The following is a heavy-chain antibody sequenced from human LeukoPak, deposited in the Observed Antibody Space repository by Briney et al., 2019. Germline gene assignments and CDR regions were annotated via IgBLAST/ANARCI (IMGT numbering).Heavy chain of an antibody. CDR1: GGSISRGDYY. CDR3: ARGYYYDSSGLDY. CDR2: IYYSGST. V-gene: IGHV4-30-4*08. D-gene: IGHD3-22*01. Sequence: SQTLSLTCTVPGGSISRGDYYCSWLRQPPGKGLEWIGYIYYSGSTCYNPSLKSRVTISVDASKNQFSLKLSSVTAADTAVYYCARGYYYDSSGLDYWGQGTLVTVSS. J-gene: IGHJ4*02.